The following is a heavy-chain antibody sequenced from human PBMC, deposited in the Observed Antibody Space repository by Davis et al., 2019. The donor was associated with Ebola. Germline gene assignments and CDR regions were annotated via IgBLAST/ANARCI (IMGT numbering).Heavy chain of an antibody. CDR2: VHGGNGNT. J-gene: IGHJ4*02. CDR1: GFTLTNYA. CDR3: ARDVGVNPVRD. V-gene: IGHV1-3*01. Sequence: ASVKVSCKASGFTLTNYAIHWVRQAPGQRLEWMGWVHGGNGNTNYAQKLQGRVTMTTDTSTSTAYMEVRSLRSDDTAVYYCARDVGVNPVRDWGQGTLVTVSS. D-gene: IGHD3-10*01.